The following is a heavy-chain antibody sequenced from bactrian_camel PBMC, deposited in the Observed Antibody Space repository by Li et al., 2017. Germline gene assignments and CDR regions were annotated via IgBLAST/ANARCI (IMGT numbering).Heavy chain of an antibody. CDR1: GANLRTYC. CDR2: LGNDGRT. Sequence: VQLVESGGGSVQAGGSLRLSCAASGANLRTYCMTWFRQAPGKERERVAVLGNDGRTAYSDSVKGRFTISEDNAQNTLYLQMDNLKPEDSAMYYCAADQGLSRTGAFCSGARYLNWGQGTQVTVS. D-gene: IGHD7*01. CDR3: AADQGLSRTGAFCSGARYLN. V-gene: IGHV3S67*01. J-gene: IGHJ4*01.